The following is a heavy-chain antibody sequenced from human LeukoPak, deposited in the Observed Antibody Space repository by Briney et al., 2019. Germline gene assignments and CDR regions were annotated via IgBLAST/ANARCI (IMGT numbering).Heavy chain of an antibody. V-gene: IGHV4-34*01. CDR1: GGSISSYY. CDR3: ARAINYGSGSYYFDY. CDR2: IKHSVNA. Sequence: KPSETLSLTCTVSGGSISSYYWSWIRQSPGKGLEWIGEIKHSVNANYNPSLMSRVTISVDTSKTQFSLKMTSVTAADTAVYYCARAINYGSGSYYFDYWGQGALVTVSS. J-gene: IGHJ4*02. D-gene: IGHD3-10*01.